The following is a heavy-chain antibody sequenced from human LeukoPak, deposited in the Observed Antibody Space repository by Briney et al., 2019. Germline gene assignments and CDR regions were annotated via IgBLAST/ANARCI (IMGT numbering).Heavy chain of an antibody. Sequence: GGSLRLSCAASGFTFSSYAMHWVRQAPGKGLEWVAVISYDGSNKYYADSVKGRFTISRDNSKNTLYLQMSSLRAEDTAVYYCVKAPHSSGWYYGNYYYGMDVWGQGTTVTVSS. CDR2: ISYDGSNK. CDR1: GFTFSSYA. D-gene: IGHD6-19*01. J-gene: IGHJ6*02. V-gene: IGHV3-30*14. CDR3: VKAPHSSGWYYGNYYYGMDV.